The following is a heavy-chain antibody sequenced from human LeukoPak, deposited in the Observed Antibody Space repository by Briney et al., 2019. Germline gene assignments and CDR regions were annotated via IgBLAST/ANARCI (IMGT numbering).Heavy chain of an antibody. J-gene: IGHJ3*02. V-gene: IGHV3-15*01. Sequence: GRSSRVSCAASGFTFSDACVTWVRQDPGKGLEWVGRSKSKTGGGTTDYAAPVKGRFTISRDHPKNTLYLQMNSLKTEDTAVYYRTTGWNAFEIWGQGTMVTVSS. D-gene: IGHD2-15*01. CDR3: TTGWNAFEI. CDR1: GFTFSDAC. CDR2: SKSKTGGGTT.